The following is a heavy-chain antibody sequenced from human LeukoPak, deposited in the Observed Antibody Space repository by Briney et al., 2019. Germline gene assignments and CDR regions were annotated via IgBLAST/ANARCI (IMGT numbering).Heavy chain of an antibody. Sequence: SETLSLTCAVYGGSFRGYYWSWIRQPPGKGLEWIGEINHSGSTNYNPSLKSRVTISVDTSKNQFSLKLSSVTAADTAVYYCARGRYCSGGSCYPPYYFDYWGQGTLVTVSS. J-gene: IGHJ4*02. D-gene: IGHD2-15*01. CDR3: ARGRYCSGGSCYPPYYFDY. CDR1: GGSFRGYY. CDR2: INHSGST. V-gene: IGHV4-34*01.